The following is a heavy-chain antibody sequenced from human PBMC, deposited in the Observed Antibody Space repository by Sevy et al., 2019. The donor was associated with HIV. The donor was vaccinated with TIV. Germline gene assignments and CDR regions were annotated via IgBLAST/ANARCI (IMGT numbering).Heavy chain of an antibody. Sequence: GGSLRLSCAASGLTFSSYWMSWVRQAPGKGLEWVANIKQDGSEKYYVDSVKGRFTISRDNAKNSLYLQMNSLRAEDTAGYYCARGGGYCSSTSCSTSLVRGGPIPGYASPKNWFDPWGQGTLVTVSS. CDR2: IKQDGSEK. CDR3: ARGGGYCSSTSCSTSLVRGGPIPGYASPKNWFDP. J-gene: IGHJ5*02. CDR1: GLTFSSYW. D-gene: IGHD2-2*01. V-gene: IGHV3-7*03.